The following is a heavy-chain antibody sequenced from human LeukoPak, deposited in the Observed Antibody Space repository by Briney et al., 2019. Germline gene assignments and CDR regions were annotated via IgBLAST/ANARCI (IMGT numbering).Heavy chain of an antibody. CDR2: FDPEDGET. CDR3: ATAYYGDYVLDY. Sequence: GASVKVSCKVSGYTLTELSMHWVRQAPGKGLEWMGGFDPEDGETTYAQKFQGRVTMTEDTSTDTAYMELSSLRSEDTAVYYCATAYYGDYVLDYWGQGTLVTVSS. V-gene: IGHV1-24*01. CDR1: GYTLTELS. D-gene: IGHD4-17*01. J-gene: IGHJ4*02.